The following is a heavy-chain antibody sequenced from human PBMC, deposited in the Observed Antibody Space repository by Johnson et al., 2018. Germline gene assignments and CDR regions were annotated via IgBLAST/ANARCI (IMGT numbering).Heavy chain of an antibody. CDR1: GFSFSDYF. V-gene: IGHV3-11*01. CDR3: ARGHYGMDV. CDR2: ISPAGSSL. Sequence: QVQLVESGGGLVKPGGSLRLSCAASGFSFSDYFMTWIRQAPGKGLEWLSYISPAGSSLYYADSVKGRFTISRDDAKNTVFLQMDSLRVEDTGVYYCARGHYGMDVWGQGATVTVSS. J-gene: IGHJ6*02.